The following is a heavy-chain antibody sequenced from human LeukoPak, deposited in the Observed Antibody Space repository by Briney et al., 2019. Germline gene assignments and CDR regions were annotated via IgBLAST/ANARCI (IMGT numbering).Heavy chain of an antibody. Sequence: ASVKVSCKASGYTFTSYGISWVRQAPGQGLEWMGWISAYNGNTNYAQKLQGRVTMTTDTSTSTAYMELRSLRSDDTAVYYCARDVDSSSWYQSYYYYYYMDVWGKGTTVTVSS. CDR2: ISAYNGNT. CDR1: GYTFTSYG. J-gene: IGHJ6*03. D-gene: IGHD6-13*01. CDR3: ARDVDSSSWYQSYYYYYYMDV. V-gene: IGHV1-18*01.